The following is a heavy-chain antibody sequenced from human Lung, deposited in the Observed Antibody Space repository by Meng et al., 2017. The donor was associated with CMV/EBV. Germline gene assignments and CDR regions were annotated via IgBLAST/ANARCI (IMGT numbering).Heavy chain of an antibody. CDR2: IYSDGIST. D-gene: IGHD3-10*01. J-gene: IGHJ3*02. CDR1: GINFKTYW. V-gene: IGHV3-74*01. CDR3: AREPGRGAFDM. Sequence: SCVGAGINFKTYWIHWVRQVAGKGPVWLSRIYSDGISTRYADSVKGRFTISRDNTNNTVYLQVNALRAEDTAVYYCAREPGRGAFDMWGQGTMVTVSS.